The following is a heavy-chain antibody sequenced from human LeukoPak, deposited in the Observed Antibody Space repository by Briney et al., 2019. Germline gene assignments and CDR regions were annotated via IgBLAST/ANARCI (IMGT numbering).Heavy chain of an antibody. J-gene: IGHJ6*02. CDR2: INHSGST. Sequence: SETLSLTCAVYGGSFNGYYWSWIRQPPGKGLEWIGEINHSGSTNYNPSLKSRVTISVDTSKNQFSLKLSSVTAADTAVYYCARAGFTGGYYYYYGMDVWGQGTTVTVSS. CDR1: GGSFNGYY. D-gene: IGHD3-10*01. V-gene: IGHV4-34*01. CDR3: ARAGFTGGYYYYYGMDV.